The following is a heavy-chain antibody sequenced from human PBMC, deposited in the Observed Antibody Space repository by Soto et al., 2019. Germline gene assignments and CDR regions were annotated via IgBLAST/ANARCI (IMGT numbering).Heavy chain of an antibody. Sequence: GGSLRLSCAASGFTFSSYGMHWVRQAPGKGLEWVAVISYDGSNKYYADSVKGRFTISRDNSKNTLYLQMNSLRAEDTAVYYCASIWPPGYYYDSSGYYYASSNFDYWGQGTLVTVSS. J-gene: IGHJ4*02. CDR3: ASIWPPGYYYDSSGYYYASSNFDY. V-gene: IGHV3-30*03. D-gene: IGHD3-22*01. CDR2: ISYDGSNK. CDR1: GFTFSSYG.